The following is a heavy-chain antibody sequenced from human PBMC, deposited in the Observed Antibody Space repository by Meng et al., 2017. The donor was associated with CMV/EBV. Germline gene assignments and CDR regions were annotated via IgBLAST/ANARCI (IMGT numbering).Heavy chain of an antibody. CDR1: GYTLISYG. V-gene: IGHV1-18*01. J-gene: IGHJ4*02. Sequence: ASVKVSCKASGYTLISYGISWVRQAPGQGLVWMGWISAYNGNTNYAQKFQGRVTMTTDTSTSTAYMELRNLRSDDTAVYYCAGDHEHRGATNFDYWGQGTLVTVSS. CDR2: ISAYNGNT. CDR3: AGDHEHRGATNFDY. D-gene: IGHD1-26*01.